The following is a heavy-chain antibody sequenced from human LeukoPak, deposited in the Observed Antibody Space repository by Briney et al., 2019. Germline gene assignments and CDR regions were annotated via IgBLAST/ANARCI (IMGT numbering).Heavy chain of an antibody. J-gene: IGHJ5*02. CDR3: ARHATCSSTSCYHFPWFDP. Sequence: NPSETLSLTCTVSGGSMSSYYWSWIRQPPGKGLEWIGYIYYSGSTNYNPSLKSRVIISVDTSKNQFSLKLRSVTAADTAVSHWARHATCSSTSCYHFPWFDPWGQGTLVTVSS. CDR1: GGSMSSYY. D-gene: IGHD2-2*01. V-gene: IGHV4-59*08. CDR2: IYYSGST.